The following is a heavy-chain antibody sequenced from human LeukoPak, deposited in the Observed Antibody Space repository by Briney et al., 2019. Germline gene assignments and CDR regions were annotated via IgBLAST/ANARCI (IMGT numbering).Heavy chain of an antibody. D-gene: IGHD3-10*01. Sequence: PGESLTLSCAASGFSVSMKYMTWVRQAPGQGLEWVSVIFSGGTTYYADSVKGRFTVSRDNSKTMMYLQMNSLRAEDAAVYYCARFSGPGMQHYYYYMDGWGTGTTVTVSS. CDR1: GFSVSMKY. V-gene: IGHV3-53*01. CDR2: IFSGGTT. J-gene: IGHJ6*03. CDR3: ARFSGPGMQHYYYYMDG.